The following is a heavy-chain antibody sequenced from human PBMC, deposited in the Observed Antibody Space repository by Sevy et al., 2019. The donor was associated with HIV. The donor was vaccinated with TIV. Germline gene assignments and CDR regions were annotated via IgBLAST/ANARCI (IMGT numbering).Heavy chain of an antibody. D-gene: IGHD3-22*01. J-gene: IGHJ6*02. CDR3: AKEDANDSSGYYYPANDYYYYYGMDV. V-gene: IGHV3-30*02. CDR2: IRYDGSNK. CDR1: GFTFSSYG. Sequence: GESLKISCAASGFTFSSYGMHWVRQAPGKGLEWVAFIRYDGSNKYYADSVKGRFTISRDNSKNTLYLQMNSLRAEDTAVYYGAKEDANDSSGYYYPANDYYYYYGMDVWGQGTTVTVSS.